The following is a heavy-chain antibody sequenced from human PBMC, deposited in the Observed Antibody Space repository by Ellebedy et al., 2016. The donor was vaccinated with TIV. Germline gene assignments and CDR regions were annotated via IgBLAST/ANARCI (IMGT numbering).Heavy chain of an antibody. CDR1: GFTFSSYS. Sequence: GGSLRLXXAASGFTFSSYSMSWVRQAPGKGLEWVSAISGSGGSTYYADSVKGRFTISRDNSKNTLYLQMNSLRAEDTAVYYCAKVHEPTVTHLYYFDYWGQGTLVTVSS. J-gene: IGHJ4*02. CDR2: ISGSGGST. V-gene: IGHV3-23*01. D-gene: IGHD4-17*01. CDR3: AKVHEPTVTHLYYFDY.